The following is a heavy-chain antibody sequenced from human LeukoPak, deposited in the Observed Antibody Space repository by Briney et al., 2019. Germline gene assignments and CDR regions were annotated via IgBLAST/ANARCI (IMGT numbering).Heavy chain of an antibody. V-gene: IGHV1-8*01. CDR3: ARSPYDYVWGSYRLSPLLDY. CDR1: GYTFTSYD. J-gene: IGHJ4*02. D-gene: IGHD3-16*02. Sequence: ASVKVSCKASGYTFTSYDINWVRQATRQGLEWMGWMNPNSGNTGYAQKFQGRVTMTRNTSISTAYMELSSLRSEDTAVYYCARSPYDYVWGSYRLSPLLDYWGLGTLVTVSS. CDR2: MNPNSGNT.